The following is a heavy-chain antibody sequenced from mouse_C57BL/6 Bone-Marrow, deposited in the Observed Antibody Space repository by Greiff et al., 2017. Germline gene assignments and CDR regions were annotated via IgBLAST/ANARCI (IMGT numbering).Heavy chain of an antibody. D-gene: IGHD1-1*02. CDR3: ARAGGTIAFDY. J-gene: IGHJ2*01. CDR1: GYSITSGYY. V-gene: IGHV3-6*01. Sequence: EVKLMQSGPGLVKPSQSLSLTCSVTGYSITSGYYWNWIRQFPGNKLEWMGYISYDGSNNYNPSLKNRISITRDTSKNQFFLKLNSVTTEDTATYYCARAGGTIAFDYRRSCNTRTAFS. CDR2: ISYDGSN.